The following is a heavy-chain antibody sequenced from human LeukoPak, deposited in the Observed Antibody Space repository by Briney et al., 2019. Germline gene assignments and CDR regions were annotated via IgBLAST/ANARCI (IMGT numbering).Heavy chain of an antibody. J-gene: IGHJ4*02. CDR2: INHSGST. CDR3: ARGGGIVVVPAAPFDY. D-gene: IGHD2-2*01. CDR1: GGSFRGYY. Sequence: SETLSLTCPVYGGSFRGYYWSWIRPPPGRGVDWIGEINHSGSTNYNPSLKSRVTISVDTSKNQFSLKLSSVTAADTAVYYCARGGGIVVVPAAPFDYWGRGTLVTVSS. V-gene: IGHV4-34*01.